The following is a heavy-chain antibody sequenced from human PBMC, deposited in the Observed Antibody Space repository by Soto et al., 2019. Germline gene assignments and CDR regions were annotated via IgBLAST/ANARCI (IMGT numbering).Heavy chain of an antibody. J-gene: IGHJ4*02. D-gene: IGHD6-19*01. CDR1: GFTFSSYE. CDR2: ISSSGSTI. CDR3: ARDRGDQWLPDY. Sequence: EVQLVESGGGLVQPGGSLRLSCAASGFTFSSYEMNWVRQAPEKGLEWISYISSSGSTIYYADSVKGRFTISRDNAKNSLYLQMNSLRAEDTAVYYCARDRGDQWLPDYWGQGTLVTVSS. V-gene: IGHV3-48*03.